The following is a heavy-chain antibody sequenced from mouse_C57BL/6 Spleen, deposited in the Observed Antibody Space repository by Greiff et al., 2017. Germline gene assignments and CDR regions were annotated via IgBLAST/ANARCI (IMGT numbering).Heavy chain of an antibody. D-gene: IGHD2-1*01. CDR1: GFSLTSSG. V-gene: IGHV2-3*01. Sequence: VQLQQSGPGLVAPSQSLSITCTVSGFSLTSSGVSWVRQPPGTGLEWLGVIWGDGSTNYHSALISRLSISKNNSKSQVFLKLNSLQTDDTATYYCAKPEMDGNYVDYAMDYWGQGTSVTVSS. CDR3: AKPEMDGNYVDYAMDY. J-gene: IGHJ4*01. CDR2: IWGDGST.